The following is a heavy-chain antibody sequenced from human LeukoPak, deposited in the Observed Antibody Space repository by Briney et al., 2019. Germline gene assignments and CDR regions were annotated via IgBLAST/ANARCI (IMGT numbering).Heavy chain of an antibody. CDR2: TIPILGIA. J-gene: IGHJ6*02. D-gene: IGHD2-15*01. CDR1: GGTFRSYA. Sequence: GCSVNVSCKASGGTFRSYAISWVRQAPAQGLEWMGRTIPILGIANYAQKFQGRVTITADKSTSTDYMELSSLRSEDTAVYYCARDRVVAATDFYYYYGMDVWGQGTTVTVSS. V-gene: IGHV1-69*04. CDR3: ARDRVVAATDFYYYYGMDV.